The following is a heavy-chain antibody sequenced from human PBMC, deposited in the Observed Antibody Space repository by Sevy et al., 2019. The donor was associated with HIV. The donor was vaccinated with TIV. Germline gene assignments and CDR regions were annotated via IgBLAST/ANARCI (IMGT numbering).Heavy chain of an antibody. Sequence: GESLKISCAASGFTFSSYEMNWVRQAPGKGLEWVSYISSSGSTIYYADSVKGRFTISRDNAKNSLYLQMNSLRAEDTAVYYCARLTPVLWFGELLRGGFDYWGQGTLVTVSS. CDR1: GFTFSSYE. CDR2: ISSSGSTI. V-gene: IGHV3-48*03. J-gene: IGHJ4*02. D-gene: IGHD3-10*01. CDR3: ARLTPVLWFGELLRGGFDY.